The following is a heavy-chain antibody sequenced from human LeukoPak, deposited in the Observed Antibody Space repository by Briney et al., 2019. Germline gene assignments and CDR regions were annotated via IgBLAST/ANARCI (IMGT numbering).Heavy chain of an antibody. D-gene: IGHD3-22*01. CDR2: IHYSGST. Sequence: SETLSLTCTVSGGSISSYYWSWIRQPPGRGLEWIGYIHYSGSTDYNPSLKSRVTISVDTSKNQFSLKLKSVTAADTAVYYCARRSDDSSGYYVYWGQGTLVTVSS. CDR1: GGSISSYY. J-gene: IGHJ4*02. V-gene: IGHV4-59*08. CDR3: ARRSDDSSGYYVY.